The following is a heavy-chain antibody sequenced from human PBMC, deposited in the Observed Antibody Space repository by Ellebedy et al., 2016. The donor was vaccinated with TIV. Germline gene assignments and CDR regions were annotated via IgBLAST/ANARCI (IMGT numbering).Heavy chain of an antibody. D-gene: IGHD5-12*01. CDR2: IRYDGSNK. V-gene: IGHV3-30*02. CDR3: AKDKTLWWLEYSVKGYFDY. CDR1: GFTFSSYG. Sequence: GESLKISCAASGFTFSSYGMHWVRQAPGKGLEWVAFIRYDGSNKYYADSVKGRFTISRDNSKNTLYLQMNSLRAEDTAVYYCAKDKTLWWLEYSVKGYFDYWGQGTLVTVSS. J-gene: IGHJ4*02.